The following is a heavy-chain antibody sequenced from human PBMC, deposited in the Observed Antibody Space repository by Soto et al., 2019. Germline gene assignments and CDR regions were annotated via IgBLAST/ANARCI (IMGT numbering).Heavy chain of an antibody. CDR2: IIPIFGTA. Sequence: GASVKVSCKASGGTFSSYAISWVRQAPGQGLEWMGGIIPIFGTANYAQKFQGRVTITADESTSTAYMELSSLRSEDTAVYYCARGRSIAARAGFDYWGQGTLVTVS. CDR3: ARGRSIAARAGFDY. CDR1: GGTFSSYA. V-gene: IGHV1-69*13. D-gene: IGHD6-6*01. J-gene: IGHJ4*02.